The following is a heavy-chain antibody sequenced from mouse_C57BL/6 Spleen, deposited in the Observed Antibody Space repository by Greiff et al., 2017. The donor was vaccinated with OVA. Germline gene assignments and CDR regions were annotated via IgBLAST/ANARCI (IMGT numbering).Heavy chain of an antibody. V-gene: IGHV1-15*01. CDR2: LDPETGGT. D-gene: IGHD2-1*01. CDR1: GYTFTDYE. CDR3: TRCHGNYGYYAMDY. J-gene: IGHJ4*01. Sequence: VQLQQSGAELVRPGASVTLSCKASGYTFTDYEMHWVKQTPVHGLEWIGALDPETGGTAYNQKFKGKAILTADKSSSTAYMELRSLTSEDSAVYYCTRCHGNYGYYAMDYWGQGTSVTVSS.